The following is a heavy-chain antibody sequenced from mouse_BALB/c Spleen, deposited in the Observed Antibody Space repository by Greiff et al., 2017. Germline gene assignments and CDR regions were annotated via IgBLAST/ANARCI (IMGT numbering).Heavy chain of an antibody. CDR1: GYTFTDYA. CDR3: AREDYGNYVDY. J-gene: IGHJ2*01. D-gene: IGHD2-1*01. CDR2: ISTYYGDA. V-gene: IGHV1S137*01. Sequence: VQRVESGAELVRPGVSVKISCKGSGYTFTDYAMHWVKQSHAKSLEWIGVISTYYGDASYNQKFKGKATMTVDKSSSTAYMELARLTSEDSAIYYCAREDYGNYVDYWGQGTTLTVSS.